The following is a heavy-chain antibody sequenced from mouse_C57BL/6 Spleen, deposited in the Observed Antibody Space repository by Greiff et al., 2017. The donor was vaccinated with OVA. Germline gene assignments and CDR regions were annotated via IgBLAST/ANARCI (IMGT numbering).Heavy chain of an antibody. Sequence: EVQLVESGGGLVKPGGSLKLSCAASGFTFSSHTMSWVRQTPEKRLEWVATISGGGGNTYYPDSVKGRFTISRDNAKNTLYLQMSSLRSEDTALYYCARHPSYYYGSSYWYFDVWGTGTTVTVSS. CDR3: ARHPSYYYGSSYWYFDV. CDR2: ISGGGGNT. D-gene: IGHD1-1*01. CDR1: GFTFSSHT. J-gene: IGHJ1*03. V-gene: IGHV5-9*01.